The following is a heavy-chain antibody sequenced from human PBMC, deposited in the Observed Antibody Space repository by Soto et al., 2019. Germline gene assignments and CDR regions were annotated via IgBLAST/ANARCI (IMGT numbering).Heavy chain of an antibody. Sequence: GESLKISCKGSGYSFTSYWISWVRQMPGKGLEWMGRIDPSDSYTNYSPSFQGHVTISADKSISTAYLQWSSLKASDTAMYYCAGGGKTPNWFDPWGQGTLVTVSS. CDR3: AGGGKTPNWFDP. V-gene: IGHV5-10-1*01. CDR1: GYSFTSYW. J-gene: IGHJ5*02. D-gene: IGHD3-10*01. CDR2: IDPSDSYT.